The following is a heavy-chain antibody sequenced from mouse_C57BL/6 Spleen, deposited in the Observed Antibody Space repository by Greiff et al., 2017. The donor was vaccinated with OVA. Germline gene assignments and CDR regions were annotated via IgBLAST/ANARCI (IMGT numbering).Heavy chain of an antibody. Sequence: EVQLQQSGPELVKPGASVKIPCKASGYTFTDYTMDWVKQSHGKSLEWIGDINPNNGGTIYNQKFKGKATLTVDKSSSTAYMELRSLTSEDTAVYDCARWGTVVEDYFDYWGQGTTLTVSS. CDR1: GYTFTDYT. V-gene: IGHV1-18*01. D-gene: IGHD1-1*01. CDR3: ARWGTVVEDYFDY. J-gene: IGHJ2*01. CDR2: INPNNGGT.